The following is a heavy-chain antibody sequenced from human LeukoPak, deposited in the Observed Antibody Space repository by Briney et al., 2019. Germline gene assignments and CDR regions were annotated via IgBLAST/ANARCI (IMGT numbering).Heavy chain of an antibody. CDR2: IVVGSGNT. CDR1: GFTFTSSA. V-gene: IGHV1-58*02. CDR3: AAVPGVGPYYCDSSGYQREIDY. Sequence: GTSVKVSCKASGFTFTSSAMQWVRQARGQRLEWIGWIVVGSGNTNYAQKFQERVTITRDMSTSTAYMELSSLRSEDTAVYYCAAVPGVGPYYCDSSGYQREIDYWGQGTLVTVSS. J-gene: IGHJ4*02. D-gene: IGHD3-22*01.